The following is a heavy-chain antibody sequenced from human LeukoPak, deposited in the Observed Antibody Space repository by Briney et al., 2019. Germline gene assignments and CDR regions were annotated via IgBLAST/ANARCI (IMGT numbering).Heavy chain of an antibody. CDR1: GFTFSSYW. CDR2: IKQDGSEK. CDR3: ARAYYDFWSGYYFDY. Sequence: GGSLRLSCGASGFTFSSYWMSWVRQAPGKGLEWVANIKQDGSEKYYVDSVKGRFTISRDNAKNSLYLQMNSLRAEDTAVYYCARAYYDFWSGYYFDYWGQGTLVTVSS. D-gene: IGHD3-3*01. J-gene: IGHJ4*02. V-gene: IGHV3-7*04.